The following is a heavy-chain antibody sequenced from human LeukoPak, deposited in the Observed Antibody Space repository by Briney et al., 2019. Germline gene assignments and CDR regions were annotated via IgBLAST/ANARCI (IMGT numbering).Heavy chain of an antibody. CDR1: GFTFSSYS. Sequence: GGSLRLSCAASGFTFSSYSMNWVRQAPGKGLEWVSSISSSSSYIYYADSVKGRFTISRDNSKNTLYLQMNSLRAEDTAVYYCARANRWACELDYWGQGTLVTVSS. CDR2: ISSSSSYI. CDR3: ARANRWACELDY. D-gene: IGHD1-26*01. J-gene: IGHJ4*01. V-gene: IGHV3-21*01.